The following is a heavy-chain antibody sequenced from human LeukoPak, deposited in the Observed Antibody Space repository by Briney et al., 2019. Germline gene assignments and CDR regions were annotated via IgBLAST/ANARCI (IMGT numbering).Heavy chain of an antibody. V-gene: IGHV3-64*01. J-gene: IGHJ6*02. D-gene: IGHD3-16*02. CDR3: ARDPSPITFGGVIAF. CDR1: GFTFSSYA. CDR2: ISSNGGST. Sequence: PGGSLRLSCAASGFTFSSYAMHWVRQAPGKGLEYVSAISSNGGSTYYANSVKGRFTISRDNSKNTLYLQMGSLRAEDMAVYYCARDPSPITFGGVIAFWGQGTTVTVSS.